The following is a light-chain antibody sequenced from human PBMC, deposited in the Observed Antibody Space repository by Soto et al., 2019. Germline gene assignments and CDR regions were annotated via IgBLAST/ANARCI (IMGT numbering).Light chain of an antibody. CDR2: GAS. CDR3: QQYGSSPSFT. J-gene: IGKJ3*01. Sequence: IVLTPSPGTLSLSPGERATLSCRASQSVSSSYFAWYKQKPGQAPRLLIYGASSRATGIPDRFSGSGAGTDVTLTISRLELEDFAVYYCQQYGSSPSFTFGPETKVDIK. V-gene: IGKV3-20*01. CDR1: QSVSSSY.